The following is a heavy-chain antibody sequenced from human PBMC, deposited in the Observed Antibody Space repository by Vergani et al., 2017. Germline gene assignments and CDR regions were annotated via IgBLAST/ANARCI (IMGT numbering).Heavy chain of an antibody. J-gene: IGHJ5*02. CDR1: GFPFSSYG. D-gene: IGHD6-13*01. CDR2: ISYDGSNK. CDR3: ARDSIAAAGWFDP. Sequence: QVQLVESGGGVVQPGRSLRLSCAASGFPFSSYGMHWVRQAPGKGLEWVAVISYDGSNKYYADSVKGRFTISRDNSKNTLYLQMNSLRAEDTAVYYCARDSIAAAGWFDPWGQGTLVTVSS. V-gene: IGHV3-30*03.